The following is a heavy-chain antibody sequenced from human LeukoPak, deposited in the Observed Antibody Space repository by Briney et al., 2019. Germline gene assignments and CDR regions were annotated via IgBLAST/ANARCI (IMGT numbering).Heavy chain of an antibody. CDR1: GYTFTSYA. J-gene: IGHJ3*02. CDR2: INAGNGNT. D-gene: IGHD3-22*01. Sequence: ASVKVSCKASGYTFTSYAMHWVRQAPGQRLEWMGWINAGNGNTKYSQEFQGRVTITRDTSASTAYMELSSLRSEDLAVYYCARAAEGYYDSSGFSGNDAFDIWGQGTMVTVSS. CDR3: ARAAEGYYDSSGFSGNDAFDI. V-gene: IGHV1-3*03.